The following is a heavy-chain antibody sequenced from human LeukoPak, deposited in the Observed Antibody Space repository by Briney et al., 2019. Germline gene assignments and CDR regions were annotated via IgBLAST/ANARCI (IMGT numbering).Heavy chain of an antibody. CDR3: AKARGDY. Sequence: YYADSVKGRFTISRDNSKNTLYLQMNSLRAEDTAVYYCAKARGDYWGQGTLATVSS. V-gene: IGHV3-23*01. J-gene: IGHJ4*02. D-gene: IGHD3-10*01.